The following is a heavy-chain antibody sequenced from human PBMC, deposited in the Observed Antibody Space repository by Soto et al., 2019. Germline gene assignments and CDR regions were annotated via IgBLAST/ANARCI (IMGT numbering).Heavy chain of an antibody. Sequence: ASVKVSCKASGYSFSTYVFHWVRQAPGQGLEWMGWINADNGNTKSSQKFQDRVTISRDTSASIAYMELSSLRSEDTAVYYCARERRYTVRRDYYGMDVWGQGTTVTVSS. D-gene: IGHD1-20*01. CDR3: ARERRYTVRRDYYGMDV. V-gene: IGHV1-3*01. J-gene: IGHJ6*02. CDR2: INADNGNT. CDR1: GYSFSTYV.